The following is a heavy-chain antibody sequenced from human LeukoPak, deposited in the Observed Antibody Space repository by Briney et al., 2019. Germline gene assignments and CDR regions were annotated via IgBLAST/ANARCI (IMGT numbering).Heavy chain of an antibody. CDR1: GGSISSYY. V-gene: IGHV4-59*01. CDR2: IYYSGST. Sequence: PSETLSLTCTVSGGSISSYYWSWIRQPPGKGLEWIGCIYYSGSTNYNPSLKSRVTISVDTSKNQFSLKLSSVTAADTAVYYCARLGTTNWFDPWGQGTLVTVSS. J-gene: IGHJ5*02. CDR3: ARLGTTNWFDP. D-gene: IGHD4-17*01.